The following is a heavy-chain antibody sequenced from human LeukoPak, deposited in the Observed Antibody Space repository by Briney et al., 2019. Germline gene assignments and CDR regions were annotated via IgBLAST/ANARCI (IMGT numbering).Heavy chain of an antibody. D-gene: IGHD3-10*01. J-gene: IGHJ4*02. CDR1: GFTFSSYG. Sequence: GGSLRLSWAASGFTFSSYGMSWVRQAPGKGLEWVSAISGSGGSTYYADSVKGRFTISRDNSKNTLYLQMNSLRAEDTAVYYCAKGATYYYGSGSYFDYWGQGTLVTVSS. V-gene: IGHV3-23*01. CDR3: AKGATYYYGSGSYFDY. CDR2: ISGSGGST.